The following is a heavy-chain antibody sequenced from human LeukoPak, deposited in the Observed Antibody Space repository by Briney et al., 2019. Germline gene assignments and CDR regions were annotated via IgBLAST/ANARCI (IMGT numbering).Heavy chain of an antibody. CDR3: AKDVLDIVVVVAATYYYYYMDV. CDR1: GFTFSSYG. Sequence: GGSLRLSCAASGFTFSSYGMHWVRQAPGKGLEWVAVISYDGSNKYYADSVKGRFTISRDNSKNTLYLQMNSLRAEDTAVYYCAKDVLDIVVVVAATYYYYYMDVWGKGTTVTVSS. V-gene: IGHV3-30*18. CDR2: ISYDGSNK. J-gene: IGHJ6*03. D-gene: IGHD2-15*01.